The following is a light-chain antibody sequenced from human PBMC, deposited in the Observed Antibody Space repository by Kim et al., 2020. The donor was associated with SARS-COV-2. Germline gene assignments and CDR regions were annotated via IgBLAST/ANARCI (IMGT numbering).Light chain of an antibody. V-gene: IGKV1-39*01. Sequence: SASIGDTVNITWRARRRISSYLNWSQQKRENAPKVLIYAASSLQDGVPSRFRGCGSGTDFTLTISSLQPGDTATYYCKQSHSTPYTFGQGPKLELK. CDR1: RRISSY. CDR2: AAS. CDR3: KQSHSTPYT. J-gene: IGKJ2*01.